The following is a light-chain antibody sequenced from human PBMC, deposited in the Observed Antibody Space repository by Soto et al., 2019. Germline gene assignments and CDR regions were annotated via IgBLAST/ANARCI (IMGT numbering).Light chain of an antibody. CDR1: QTVTTNY. CDR2: GAS. J-gene: IGKJ2*01. V-gene: IGKV3-20*01. Sequence: ETVLTQSPGTLSLSPGETATLSCRASQTVTTNYLAWYQQKPDQAPRLLIYGASSRVTGIPDRFSGSGSGTDFTLTISRLEPEDFAVYYCQQYGSSVFTFGQGTKLEIK. CDR3: QQYGSSVFT.